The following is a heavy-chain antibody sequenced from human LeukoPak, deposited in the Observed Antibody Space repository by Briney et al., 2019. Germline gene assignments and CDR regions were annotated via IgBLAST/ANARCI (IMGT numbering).Heavy chain of an antibody. V-gene: IGHV3-7*01. CDR1: GFAFSSYW. D-gene: IGHD6-19*01. Sequence: VQPGESLRLSCAASGFAFSSYWMGWVRPAPGKGLEWVANIKQDGSEKFYVDSVKGRFTISRDNAKNSLYLQMNGLGVEDTAVYYCTRDGSGWSTYWGQGTLVTVSS. CDR2: IKQDGSEK. CDR3: TRDGSGWSTY. J-gene: IGHJ4*02.